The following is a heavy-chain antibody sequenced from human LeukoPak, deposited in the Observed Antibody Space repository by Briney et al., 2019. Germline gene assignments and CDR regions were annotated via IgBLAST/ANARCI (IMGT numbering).Heavy chain of an antibody. D-gene: IGHD6-13*01. J-gene: IGHJ4*02. CDR2: IRYDGSNK. Sequence: PGGSLRLSCAASGFTFSSYGMHWVRQAPGKGLEWVAFIRYDGSNKYYADSVKGRFTISRDNSKNTLNLQLNSLRAEDTAVYFCAKEGMYSSSWYALFYFDSWGQGTLVTVSS. CDR1: GFTFSSYG. CDR3: AKEGMYSSSWYALFYFDS. V-gene: IGHV3-30*02.